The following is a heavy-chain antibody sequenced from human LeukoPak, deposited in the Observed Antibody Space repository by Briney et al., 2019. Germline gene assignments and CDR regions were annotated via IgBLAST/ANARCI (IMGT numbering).Heavy chain of an antibody. CDR2: IISSSSYI. D-gene: IGHD3-10*01. CDR1: GFTFSSYS. J-gene: IGHJ6*03. CDR3: ARARYYYGSPRGYYMDV. Sequence: PGGSLRLSCAASGFTFSSYSMNWVRQAPGKGLEWVSSIISSSSYIYYADSVKGRFTISRDNAKNSLYLQMNSLRAEDTAVYYCARARYYYGSPRGYYMDVWGKGTTVTVSS. V-gene: IGHV3-21*01.